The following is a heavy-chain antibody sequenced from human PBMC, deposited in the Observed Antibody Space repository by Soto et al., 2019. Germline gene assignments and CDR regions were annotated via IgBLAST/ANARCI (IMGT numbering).Heavy chain of an antibody. Sequence: XSVKVSFKASRYTFVNNDISWVRQATGQGLEWMGWMNPNSGNTGYAQKFQGRVSMTRNTSITTAYLELSSLRSDDTAIYYCARMATSGTLNWFDPWGQGTLVTVSS. J-gene: IGHJ5*02. V-gene: IGHV1-8*01. CDR1: RYTFVNND. CDR3: ARMATSGTLNWFDP. CDR2: MNPNSGNT.